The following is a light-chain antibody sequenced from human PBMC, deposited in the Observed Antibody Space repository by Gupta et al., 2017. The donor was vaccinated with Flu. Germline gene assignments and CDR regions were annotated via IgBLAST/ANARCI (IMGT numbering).Light chain of an antibody. J-gene: IGLJ3*02. Sequence: QSVLTHPPSVSEAPRQRVTISCSGSSSNIGNNAVNWYQQLPGKAPKLLIYYDDLLPSGVSNRFSGSNSGTSASLSISGLQSEDEADYYCAAWYDSLNGWVFGGGTKLTVL. CDR2: YDD. CDR1: SSNIGNNA. V-gene: IGLV1-36*01. CDR3: AAWYDSLNGWV.